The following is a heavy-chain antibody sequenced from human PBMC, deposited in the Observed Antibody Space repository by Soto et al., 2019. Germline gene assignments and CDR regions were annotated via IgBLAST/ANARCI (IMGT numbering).Heavy chain of an antibody. J-gene: IGHJ4*02. CDR3: ARSPFNYDSSGSPSDY. Sequence: PGGSLRLSCAASGFTVSSNYMSWVRQAPGKGLEWVSVIYSGGSTYYADSVKGRFTISRDNSKNTLYLQMNSLRAEDTAVYYCARSPFNYDSSGSPSDYWGQGTLVTVSS. V-gene: IGHV3-53*01. CDR2: IYSGGST. CDR1: GFTVSSNY. D-gene: IGHD3-22*01.